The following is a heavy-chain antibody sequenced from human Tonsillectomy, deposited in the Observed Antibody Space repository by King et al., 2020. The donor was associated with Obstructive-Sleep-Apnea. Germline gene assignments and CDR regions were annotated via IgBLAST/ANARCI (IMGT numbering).Heavy chain of an antibody. CDR3: TTWEYYDFWSGAPFGC. V-gene: IGHV3-49*03. CDR2: IRSKAYDGTT. Sequence: VQLVESGRGLVQPGRSLRLSCTASGFTFGDYTISWFRQAPGMGLEWVGFIRSKAYDGTTEYAASVKGRFTISRDDSKSIAYLQMNSLKTEDTAVYYCTTWEYYDFWSGAPFGCWGPGTLVTVSS. CDR1: GFTFGDYT. D-gene: IGHD3-3*01. J-gene: IGHJ4*02.